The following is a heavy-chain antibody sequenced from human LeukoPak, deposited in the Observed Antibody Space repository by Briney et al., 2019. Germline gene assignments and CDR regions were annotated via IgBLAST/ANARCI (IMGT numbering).Heavy chain of an antibody. CDR2: ISGSGGST. V-gene: IGHV3-23*01. D-gene: IGHD4-23*01. J-gene: IGHJ4*02. CDR1: GFTFSSYT. Sequence: GGSLRLSCAASGFTFSSYTMSWVRQAPGEGLEWVSAISGSGGSTYYADSVKGRFTISRDNSKNTLYLQMNSLRAEGTAVYYCAKLTPGGNSEGFDYWGQGTLVTVSS. CDR3: AKLTPGGNSEGFDY.